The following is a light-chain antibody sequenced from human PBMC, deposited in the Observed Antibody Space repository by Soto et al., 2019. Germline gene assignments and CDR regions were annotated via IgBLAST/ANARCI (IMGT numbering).Light chain of an antibody. CDR2: GAS. CDR1: QSVSSSY. CDR3: QQYGSSSWT. V-gene: IGKV3-20*01. Sequence: EIVLTQSPGTLSLSPGERATLSCRASQSVSSSYLAWYQQKPDQAPRLLIYGASSRATGIPDRFSGSGSETDFTLTISSLEPEDFAVYYCQQYGSSSWTFGQGTKVEIK. J-gene: IGKJ1*01.